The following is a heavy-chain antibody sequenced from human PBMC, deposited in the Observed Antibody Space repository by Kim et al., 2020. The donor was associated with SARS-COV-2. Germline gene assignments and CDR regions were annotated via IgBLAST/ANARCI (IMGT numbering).Heavy chain of an antibody. J-gene: IGHJ5*02. D-gene: IGHD5-12*01. CDR3: ARDLVGSDDL. CDR1: GFTFSNYW. V-gene: IGHV3-74*01. Sequence: GGSLRLSCAASGFTFSNYWMHWVRQAPGKGPVWVSRLNEDGSTTNYANSVKGRFTISRDNARNTLYLHMDSLRAEDTAFYYCARDLVGSDDLWGQGTLVTVSS. CDR2: LNEDGSTT.